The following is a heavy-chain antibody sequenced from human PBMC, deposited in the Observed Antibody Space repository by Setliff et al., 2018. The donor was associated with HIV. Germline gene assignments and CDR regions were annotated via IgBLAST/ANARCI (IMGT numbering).Heavy chain of an antibody. D-gene: IGHD3-3*01. J-gene: IGHJ5*02. Sequence: PSETLSLTCAVYGGSFNGYYWSWIRQPPGKGLEWIGEINHSGSTNYNPSLKSRVTMSVDKSKNQFSLRLSSVTAADTAVYYCARGLRITIFGVVIFGWFDPWGQGTLVTVSS. CDR2: INHSGST. CDR1: GGSFNGYY. CDR3: ARGLRITIFGVVIFGWFDP. V-gene: IGHV4-34*01.